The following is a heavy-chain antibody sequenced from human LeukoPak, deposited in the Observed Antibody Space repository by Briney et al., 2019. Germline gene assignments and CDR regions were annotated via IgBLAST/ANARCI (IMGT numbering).Heavy chain of an antibody. CDR1: GGSISSYY. J-gene: IGHJ4*02. D-gene: IGHD3-22*01. CDR2: IYYSGST. V-gene: IGHV4-59*08. Sequence: ETLSLTCTVSGGSISSYYWSWIRQPPGKGLEWIGYIYYSGSTNYNPSLKSRVTISVDTSKNQFSLKLSSVTAADTAVYYCARHYYDSSGGLDYWGQGTLVTVSS. CDR3: ARHYYDSSGGLDY.